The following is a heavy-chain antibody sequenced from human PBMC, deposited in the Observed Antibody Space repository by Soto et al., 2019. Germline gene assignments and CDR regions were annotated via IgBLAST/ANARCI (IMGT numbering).Heavy chain of an antibody. CDR1: GFSFSTYT. Sequence: EVQLLESGGGLVQPGGSLRLSCAASGFSFSTYTMSWVRRAPGKGLEWVSAISGSGGSPSYADSVQGRFTISRDNPKKTLYLQMNSLRAEDTAVYYCAKARCTTSNCYVPDYWGQGTLVTGSS. CDR2: ISGSGGSP. CDR3: AKARCTTSNCYVPDY. V-gene: IGHV3-23*01. D-gene: IGHD2-8*01. J-gene: IGHJ4*02.